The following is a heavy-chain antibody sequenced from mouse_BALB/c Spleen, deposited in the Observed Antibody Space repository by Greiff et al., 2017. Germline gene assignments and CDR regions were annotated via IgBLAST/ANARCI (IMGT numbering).Heavy chain of an antibody. CDR1: GYTFTSYN. J-gene: IGHJ3*01. V-gene: IGHV1-12*01. D-gene: IGHD2-4*01. CDR2: IYPGNGDT. Sequence: QVQLQQPGAELVKPGASVKMSCKASGYTFTSYNMHWVKQTPGQGLEWIGAIYPGNGDTSYNQKFKGKATLTADKSSSTAYMQLSSLTSEDSAVYYCARLYYDYDGPWFAYWGQGTLVTVSA. CDR3: ARLYYDYDGPWFAY.